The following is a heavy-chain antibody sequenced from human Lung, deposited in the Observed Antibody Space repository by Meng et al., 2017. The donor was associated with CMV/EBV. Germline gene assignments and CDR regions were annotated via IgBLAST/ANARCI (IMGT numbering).Heavy chain of an antibody. CDR1: GGSLGAYF. CDR2: IDHSGST. CDR3: ARMIMNNYDYHFAMDV. J-gene: IGHJ6*02. V-gene: IGHV4-34*01. D-gene: IGHD3-16*01. Sequence: SDPLSFXFTVQGGSLGAYFWTWIRQPPGKGLDGIGEIDHSGSTKYKPSLKSRATISDDASKNQLSLKLRSLTAGDTAVYYCARMIMNNYDYHFAMDVWGQGTSVTVSS.